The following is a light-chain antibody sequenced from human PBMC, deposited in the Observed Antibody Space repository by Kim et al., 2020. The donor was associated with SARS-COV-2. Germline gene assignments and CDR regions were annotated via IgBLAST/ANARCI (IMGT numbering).Light chain of an antibody. V-gene: IGLV3-9*01. CDR2: RDK. CDR3: QVWDSRTVV. J-gene: IGLJ2*01. Sequence: SYELTQPLSVSVALGQTATIPCGGNNIENKNVHWYHQRPDQAPVLVMYRDKKRPSVIPERLSGSNSGNTATLTINRVEAGDEGDYYCQVWDSRTVVFGGGTKLAVL. CDR1: NIENKN.